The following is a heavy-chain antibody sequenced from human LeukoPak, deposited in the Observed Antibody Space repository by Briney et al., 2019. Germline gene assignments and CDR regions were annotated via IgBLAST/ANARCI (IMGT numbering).Heavy chain of an antibody. D-gene: IGHD1-26*01. Sequence: PGGSLRLSCAGSGFTLSNHWMHWVRQGPGKGLAWVSRIYSDGSRATYADSVKGRFTISGDNAKNTLYLQMNSLRADDTAVYYCTRSGRGGAFDIWGQGTMVTVSS. V-gene: IGHV3-74*03. CDR2: IYSDGSRA. CDR3: TRSGRGGAFDI. CDR1: GFTLSNHW. J-gene: IGHJ3*02.